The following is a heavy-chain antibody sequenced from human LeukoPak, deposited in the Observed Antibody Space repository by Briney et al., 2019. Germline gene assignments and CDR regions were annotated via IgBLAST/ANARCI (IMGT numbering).Heavy chain of an antibody. J-gene: IGHJ4*02. D-gene: IGHD3-22*01. CDR2: ISSSGSTI. CDR3: ARDPRTSPPLYYDSSGYPAHFDY. CDR1: GFTFSSYA. Sequence: GGFLRLSCAASGFTFSSYAMSWVRQAPGKVLEWVSYISSSGSTIYYADSVKGRFTISRDNAKNSLYLQMNSLRAEDTAVYYCARDPRTSPPLYYDSSGYPAHFDYWGQGTLVTVSS. V-gene: IGHV3-48*04.